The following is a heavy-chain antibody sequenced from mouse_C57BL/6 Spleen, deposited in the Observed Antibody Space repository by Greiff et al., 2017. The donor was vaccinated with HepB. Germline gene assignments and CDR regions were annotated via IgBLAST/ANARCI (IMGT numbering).Heavy chain of an antibody. CDR3: ARNWVFDY. Sequence: EVQLQQSGPELVKPGASVKISCKASGYTFTDYYMNWVKQSHGKSLEWIGDINPNNGGTSYNQKFKGKATLTVDKSSSTAYMELRRLTSEDSAVYYCARNWVFDYWGQGTTLTVSA. V-gene: IGHV1-26*01. CDR1: GYTFTDYY. J-gene: IGHJ2*01. D-gene: IGHD4-1*01. CDR2: INPNNGGT.